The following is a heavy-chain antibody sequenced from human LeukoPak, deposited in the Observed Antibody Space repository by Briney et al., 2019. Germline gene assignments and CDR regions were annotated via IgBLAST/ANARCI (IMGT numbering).Heavy chain of an antibody. CDR2: MNPNSGNT. V-gene: IGHV1-8*01. CDR3: ARGRFPLYCGGDCYRAGWFDP. J-gene: IGHJ5*02. Sequence: ASVKVSCKASGYTFTSYDINWVRQVTGQGLEWMGWMNPNSGNTGYAQKFQGRVTMTRNTSISTAYMELSSLRSEDTAVYYCARGRFPLYCGGDCYRAGWFDPWGQGTLVTVSS. D-gene: IGHD2-21*01. CDR1: GYTFTSYD.